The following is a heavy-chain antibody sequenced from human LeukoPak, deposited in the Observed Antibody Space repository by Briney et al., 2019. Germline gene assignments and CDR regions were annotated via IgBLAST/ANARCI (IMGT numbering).Heavy chain of an antibody. CDR2: IYYSGST. Sequence: SETLSLTCTVSGVSISSGGYYWSWIRQHPGKGLEWIGYIYYSGSTYYNPSLKSRVTISVDTSKNQFSLKLSSVTAADTAVYYCARGTTIFGVVTPFDYWGQGTLVTVSS. J-gene: IGHJ4*02. V-gene: IGHV4-31*03. D-gene: IGHD3-3*01. CDR1: GVSISSGGYY. CDR3: ARGTTIFGVVTPFDY.